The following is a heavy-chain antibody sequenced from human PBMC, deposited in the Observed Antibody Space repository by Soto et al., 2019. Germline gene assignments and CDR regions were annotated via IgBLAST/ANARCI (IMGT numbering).Heavy chain of an antibody. CDR2: ISGFSATI. J-gene: IGHJ4*02. CDR1: GFKFTSYG. Sequence: DVQLVNSGGGFVLPGGSLRLSCGASGFKFTSYGMNWVRQSPGKGFEWLAYISGFSATIKYADSVRGRFIVSRDNDINSLYLQLTDLRDDDTAVYYCARGGAARPDYWGQGILVVVSS. D-gene: IGHD1-26*01. V-gene: IGHV3-48*02. CDR3: ARGGAARPDY.